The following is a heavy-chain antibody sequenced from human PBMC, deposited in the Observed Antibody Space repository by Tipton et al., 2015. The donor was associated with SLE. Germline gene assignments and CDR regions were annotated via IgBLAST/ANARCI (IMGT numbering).Heavy chain of an antibody. Sequence: GLVKPSGTLSLTCSVSGGSISSGLNYWSWIRQPAGKGLEWIGRLHSSGSTKYNTSLNSRVTMSLDESKSQFSLTLSSVTAADTAVYYCARAVAIFGGVNRGYYMDVWGKGTTVTVSS. V-gene: IGHV4-61*02. CDR3: ARAVAIFGGVNRGYYMDV. CDR1: GGSISSGLNY. J-gene: IGHJ6*03. CDR2: LHSSGST. D-gene: IGHD3-3*01.